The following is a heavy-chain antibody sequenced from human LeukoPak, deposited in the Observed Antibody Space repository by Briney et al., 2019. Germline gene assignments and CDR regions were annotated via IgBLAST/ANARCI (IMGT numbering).Heavy chain of an antibody. J-gene: IGHJ4*02. CDR1: GGSISSSRYY. D-gene: IGHD6-6*01. CDR3: ARPPGGSSSTDY. V-gene: IGHV4-39*01. CDR2: IYYSGST. Sequence: PSETLSLTCTVSGGSISSSRYYWGWIRQPPGKGQEWIGSIYYSGSTYYNPSLKSRVTIFVDTSKNQFSLKLSSVSAADTAVYYCARPPGGSSSTDYWGQGTLVTVSS.